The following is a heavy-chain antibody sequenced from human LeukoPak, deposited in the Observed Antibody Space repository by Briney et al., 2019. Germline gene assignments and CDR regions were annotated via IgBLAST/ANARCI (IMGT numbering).Heavy chain of an antibody. J-gene: IGHJ6*04. CDR2: INHSGST. Sequence: SETLSLTCAVYGGSFSGYYWSWIRQPPGKGLEWIGEINHSGSTNYNPSLKSRVTISVDASKNQFSLKLSSVTAADTAVYYCARRFPRLDVWGKGTTVTVSS. CDR1: GGSFSGYY. CDR3: ARRFPRLDV. V-gene: IGHV4-34*01.